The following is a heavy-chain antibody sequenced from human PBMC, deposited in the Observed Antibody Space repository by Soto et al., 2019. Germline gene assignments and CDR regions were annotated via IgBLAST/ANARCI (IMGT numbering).Heavy chain of an antibody. J-gene: IGHJ4*02. Sequence: QVQLMQSGAEVKKPGASVKVSCKASGDTFTDYYIHWVRQAPGQGLEWMGTVNPSGGHTTYAQHCLGRVSXTXXXSXXKRYMELTSLTSDDTAIYYCARGGHVVVVTAALDYWGQGTLVTVSS. CDR2: VNPSGGHT. CDR1: GDTFTDYY. D-gene: IGHD2-21*02. CDR3: ARGGHVVVVTAALDY. V-gene: IGHV1-46*01.